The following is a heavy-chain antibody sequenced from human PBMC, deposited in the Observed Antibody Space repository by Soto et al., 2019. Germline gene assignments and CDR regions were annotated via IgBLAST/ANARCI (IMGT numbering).Heavy chain of an antibody. J-gene: IGHJ5*02. CDR1: GYTFSSYA. D-gene: IGHD6-13*01. CDR3: AREDSSSGNWFGP. CDR2: INAVNGNT. Sequence: ASLKVSCKASGYTFSSYAMHWVRQAPGQRLEWMGWINAVNGNTQYSQKFQGRVTITRDTSASTVYMELSSLTSEDTAVYYCAREDSSSGNWFGPWGQGSPVTVSS. V-gene: IGHV1-3*01.